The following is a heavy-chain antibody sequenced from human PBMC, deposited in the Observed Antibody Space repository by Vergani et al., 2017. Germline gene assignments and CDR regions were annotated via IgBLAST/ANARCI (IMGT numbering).Heavy chain of an antibody. CDR2: ISFDGTNE. Sequence: QVQLVESGGGVVQPGTSLRLSCLVSGFDLNRHAMYWVRQAPGKGLEWVVGISFDGTNEYYPDLVKGRFTISRDIAKNTLYLQVRSLRLEDTGVYHCVRDRGLCAGGRCYTEAWDYWGQGTPVIVSS. V-gene: IGHV3-30-3*01. CDR1: GFDLNRHA. J-gene: IGHJ4*02. D-gene: IGHD2-2*02. CDR3: VRDRGLCAGGRCYTEAWDY.